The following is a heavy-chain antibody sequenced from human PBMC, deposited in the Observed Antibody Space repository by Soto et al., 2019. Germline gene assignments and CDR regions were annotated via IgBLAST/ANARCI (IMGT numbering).Heavy chain of an antibody. CDR3: ARVTLTVGDTPYTKHYYGMDV. V-gene: IGHV1-69*01. Sequence: QVQLVQSGAEVKKPGSSVKVSCKASGGTFSSYALNWVRQAPGQGLEWMGGFIPMFGTTNYAQNFQGRLTITADESTDTASMELSSLRSEDTAVYYCARVTLTVGDTPYTKHYYGMDVWGQGTTVTVSS. CDR1: GGTFSSYA. J-gene: IGHJ6*02. CDR2: FIPMFGTT. D-gene: IGHD1-26*01.